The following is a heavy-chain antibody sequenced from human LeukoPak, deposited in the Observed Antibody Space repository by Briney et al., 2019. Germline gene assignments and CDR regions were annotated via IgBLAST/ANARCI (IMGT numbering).Heavy chain of an antibody. CDR3: AKNFGRPYCSTSCYDH. CDR2: IYSGGST. CDR1: GFTVSSNY. J-gene: IGHJ4*02. D-gene: IGHD2-2*01. Sequence: PGGSLRLSCAASGFTVSSNYMSWVRQAPGKGLEWVSVIYSGGSTYYADSVKGRFTISRDNSKNTLYLQLNSLRAEDTALYYCAKNFGRPYCSTSCYDHWGQGTLVTVSS. V-gene: IGHV3-53*01.